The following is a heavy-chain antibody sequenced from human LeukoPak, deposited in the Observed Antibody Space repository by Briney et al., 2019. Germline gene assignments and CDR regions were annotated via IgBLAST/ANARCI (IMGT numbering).Heavy chain of an antibody. Sequence: PGGSLRLSCAASGFTFDDYAMHWVRQAPGKGLEWISGISWNSGNIGYADSVKGRFTNSRDNAKNSLYLQMDSLRPEDTALYYCAKDFGQITAAIGYWGQGTLVTVSS. V-gene: IGHV3-9*01. D-gene: IGHD2-2*01. CDR3: AKDFGQITAAIGY. CDR1: GFTFDDYA. CDR2: ISWNSGNI. J-gene: IGHJ4*02.